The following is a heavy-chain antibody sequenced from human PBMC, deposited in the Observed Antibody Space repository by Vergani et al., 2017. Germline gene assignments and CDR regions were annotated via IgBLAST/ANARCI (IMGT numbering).Heavy chain of an antibody. D-gene: IGHD4-17*01. CDR1: GFTFSSYG. Sequence: QVQLVESGGGVVQPGGSLRLSCAASGFTFSSYGMHWVRQAPGKGLEWVAFIRYDGSNKYYADSVKGRFTISRDNSKNTLYLQMNSLRAEDTAVYYCAKDPHHDYGSIFDYWGQGTLVTVSS. V-gene: IGHV3-30*02. J-gene: IGHJ4*02. CDR3: AKDPHHDYGSIFDY. CDR2: IRYDGSNK.